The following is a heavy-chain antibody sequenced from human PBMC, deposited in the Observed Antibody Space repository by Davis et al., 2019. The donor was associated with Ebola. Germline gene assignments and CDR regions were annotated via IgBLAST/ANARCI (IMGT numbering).Heavy chain of an antibody. Sequence: SETLSLTCVVSGAFVSSGGYSWIWIRQPPGKGLEWIGNYYYTGSTYYNPSLKSRVTISVDTSKHQFSLKLSSVTAADTAVYYCARSPIAIFGVLPHPRRWFDPWGQGTLVTVSS. CDR3: ARSPIAIFGVLPHPRRWFDP. CDR1: GAFVSSGGYS. J-gene: IGHJ5*02. CDR2: YYYTGST. V-gene: IGHV4-61*08. D-gene: IGHD3-3*01.